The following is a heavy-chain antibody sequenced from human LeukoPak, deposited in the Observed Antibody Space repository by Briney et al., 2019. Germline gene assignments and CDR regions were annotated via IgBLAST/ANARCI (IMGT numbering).Heavy chain of an antibody. V-gene: IGHV4-4*02. CDR2: IYHSGST. CDR3: ARVPIVVATYYFDY. J-gene: IGHJ4*02. D-gene: IGHD3-22*01. Sequence: SETLSLTCAVSGGSISSSNWWSWVRQPTGKGLEWIGEIYHSGSTNYNPSLKSRVTISVDKSKNQFSLKLSSVTAADTAVYYCARVPIVVATYYFDYWGQGTLVTVSS. CDR1: GGSISSSNW.